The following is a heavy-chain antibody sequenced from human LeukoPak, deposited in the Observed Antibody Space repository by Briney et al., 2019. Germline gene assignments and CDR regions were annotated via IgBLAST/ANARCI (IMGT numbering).Heavy chain of an antibody. CDR1: GFTFSSYG. J-gene: IGHJ4*02. D-gene: IGHD2-8*02. V-gene: IGHV3-74*01. CDR2: IESNGLT. CDR3: ATYRQVLLPFES. Sequence: PGGSLRLSCAASGFTFSSYGMHWVRQIPGKGLMWVSRIESNGLTLYADSVRDRFTISRDNGKNTIYLQMNSLRAEDTAIYYCATYRQVLLPFESWGQGTLVTVSS.